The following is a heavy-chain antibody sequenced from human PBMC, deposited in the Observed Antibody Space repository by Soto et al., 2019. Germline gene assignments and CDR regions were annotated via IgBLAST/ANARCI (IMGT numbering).Heavy chain of an antibody. V-gene: IGHV1-18*01. CDR2: ISAYNGNT. Sequence: ASVKVYCKASGYTFTGDGISWVRQAPGQGLEWMGWISAYNGNTNYAQKLQGRVTMTTDTSTSTAYMELRSLRSDDTAVYYCARDFSSGWNDAFDIWGQGTMVTVSS. D-gene: IGHD6-19*01. CDR1: GYTFTGDG. CDR3: ARDFSSGWNDAFDI. J-gene: IGHJ3*02.